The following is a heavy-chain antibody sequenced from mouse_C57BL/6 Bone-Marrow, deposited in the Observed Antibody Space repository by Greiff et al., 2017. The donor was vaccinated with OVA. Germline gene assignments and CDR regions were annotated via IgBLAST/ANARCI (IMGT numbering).Heavy chain of an antibody. CDR1: GFSLTSYG. D-gene: IGHD1-1*01. V-gene: IGHV2-5*01. CDR3: AKKGGYGSSYGYFDV. J-gene: IGHJ1*03. Sequence: VQLQQSGPGLVQPSQSLSITCTVSGFSLTSYGVHWVRQSPGKGLEWLGVIWRGGSTDYNAAFMSRLSITKDNSKSQVFFKMNSLQADDTAIYYCAKKGGYGSSYGYFDVWGTGTTVTVSS. CDR2: IWRGGST.